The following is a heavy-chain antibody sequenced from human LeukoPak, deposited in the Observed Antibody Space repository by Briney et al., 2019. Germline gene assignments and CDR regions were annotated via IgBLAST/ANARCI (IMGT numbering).Heavy chain of an antibody. CDR3: ARQSTQGYCSSTSCQAVNAFDI. J-gene: IGHJ3*02. CDR2: IFYSGST. Sequence: PSETLSLTCTVSGGSITTYYWSWIRQPPGKGLEWIGYIFYSGSTRYNPSLKSRVTISVDTSKNQFSLRLTSVTAADTAVYYCARQSTQGYCSSTSCQAVNAFDIWGQGTMVTVSS. CDR1: GGSITTYY. D-gene: IGHD2-2*01. V-gene: IGHV4-59*08.